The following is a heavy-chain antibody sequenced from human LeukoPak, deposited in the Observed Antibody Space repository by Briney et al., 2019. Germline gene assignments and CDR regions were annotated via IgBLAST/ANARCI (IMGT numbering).Heavy chain of an antibody. CDR1: GGSISSYY. CDR3: ARTTEDCSSTSCYQYWFDP. D-gene: IGHD2-2*01. J-gene: IGHJ5*02. V-gene: IGHV4-59*01. Sequence: SETLSLTCTVSGGSISSYYWSWIRQPPGKGLEWIGYIHYSGSTSYNPSLKSRVTISVDTSKNQISLKVRSATAADTAVYYCARTTEDCSSTSCYQYWFDPWGQGTLVTVSS. CDR2: IHYSGST.